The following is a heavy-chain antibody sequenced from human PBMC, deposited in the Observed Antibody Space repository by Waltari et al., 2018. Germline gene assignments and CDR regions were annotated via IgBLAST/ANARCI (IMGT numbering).Heavy chain of an antibody. CDR3: ARGSAYYVRVWDY. V-gene: IGHV3-7*03. CDR2: IKADGRDQ. CDR1: GFTFRGYW. Sequence: EVQLVESGGTLVQPGGSLRLSCAASGFTFRGYWMTWVRQAPGKGLEWVANIKADGRDQYYVDSVRGRFTISRDNAENSLYLQMNSLIADDTAVYYCARGSAYYVRVWDYWGQGTLVTVSS. D-gene: IGHD3-16*01. J-gene: IGHJ4*02.